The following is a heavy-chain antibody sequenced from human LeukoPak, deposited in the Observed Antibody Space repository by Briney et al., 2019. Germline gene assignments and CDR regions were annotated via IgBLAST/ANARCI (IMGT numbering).Heavy chain of an antibody. J-gene: IGHJ4*02. D-gene: IGHD6-13*01. V-gene: IGHV3-53*01. CDR2: IYSGGST. CDR3: ARDRPRGEQQLVD. CDR1: GFMFSSYG. Sequence: AGGSLRLSCAASGFMFSSYGMHWVRQAPGKGLEWVSVIYSGGSTYYADSVKGRFTISRDNSKNTLYLQMNSLRAEDTAVYYCARDRPRGEQQLVDWGQGTLVTVSS.